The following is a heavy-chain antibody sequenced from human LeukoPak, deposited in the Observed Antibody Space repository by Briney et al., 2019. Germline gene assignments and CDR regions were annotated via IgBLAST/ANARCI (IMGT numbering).Heavy chain of an antibody. J-gene: IGHJ4*02. CDR3: ARGSGSYSRARPFDY. CDR2: INHSGST. Sequence: PSETLSLTCAVYGGSFSGYYWSWIRQPPGKGLEWIGEINHSGSTNYNPSLKSRVTISVDTSENQFSLKLSSVTAADTAVYYCARGSGSYSRARPFDYWGQGTLVTVSS. CDR1: GGSFSGYY. V-gene: IGHV4-34*01. D-gene: IGHD1-26*01.